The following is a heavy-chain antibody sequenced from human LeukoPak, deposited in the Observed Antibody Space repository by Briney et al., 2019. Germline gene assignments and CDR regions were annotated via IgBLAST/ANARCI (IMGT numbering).Heavy chain of an antibody. CDR2: IYTSGST. D-gene: IGHD3-22*01. CDR3: ARDGYYYDSSGYRAMDY. J-gene: IGHJ4*02. Sequence: PSETLSLTCTVSGDSISSGNYYWTWIRQPAGKGLEWIGRIYTSGSTNYNPSLKSRVTMSVDTSKNQFSLKLSSVTAADTAVYYCARDGYYYDSSGYRAMDYWGQGTLVTVSS. CDR1: GDSISSGNYY. V-gene: IGHV4-61*02.